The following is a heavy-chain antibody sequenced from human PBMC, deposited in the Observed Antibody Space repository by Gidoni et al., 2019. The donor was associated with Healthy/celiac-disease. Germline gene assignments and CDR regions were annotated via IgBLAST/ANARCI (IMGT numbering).Heavy chain of an antibody. CDR1: GFTFSSYS. CDR2: ISYDGSNK. J-gene: IGHJ4*02. CDR3: ARGAPYYYDSSGYSGYFDY. Sequence: QVQLVESGGGVVQPGRSLRLYCAASGFTFSSYSMHWVRQAPGKGLEWVAVISYDGSNKYYADSVKGRFTISSDNSKNTLYLQMTSLRAEDTAVYYCARGAPYYYDSSGYSGYFDYWGQGTLVTVSS. D-gene: IGHD3-22*01. V-gene: IGHV3-30*01.